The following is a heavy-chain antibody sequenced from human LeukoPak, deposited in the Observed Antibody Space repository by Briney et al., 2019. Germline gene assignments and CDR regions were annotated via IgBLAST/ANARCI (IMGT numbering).Heavy chain of an antibody. D-gene: IGHD2-8*01. Sequence: GGSLRLSCAASGFTFSSYAISWVRQAPGKGLEWVAVIWYDGSNKYYADSVKGRFTISRDNSKNTLYLQMNSLRAEDTAVYYCARDAYCTNGVCYTYNWFDPWGQGTLVTVSS. V-gene: IGHV3-33*08. CDR1: GFTFSSYA. CDR2: IWYDGSNK. CDR3: ARDAYCTNGVCYTYNWFDP. J-gene: IGHJ5*02.